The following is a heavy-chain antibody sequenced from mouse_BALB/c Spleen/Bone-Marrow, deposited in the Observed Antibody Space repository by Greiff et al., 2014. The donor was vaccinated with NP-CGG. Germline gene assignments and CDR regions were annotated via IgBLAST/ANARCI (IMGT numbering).Heavy chain of an antibody. CDR1: GYTFTSYY. J-gene: IGHJ4*01. CDR3: ARGGGMDY. V-gene: IGHV1S56*01. Sequence: QVQLQQSXPELVKPGASVKMSCKASGYTFTSYYIHWVKQRPGQGLEWIGWIYPGDGSTKYNEKFKGKTTLTADKSSSTAYMLLSSLTSEDSAIYFCARGGGMDYWGQGTSVTVSS. CDR2: IYPGDGST.